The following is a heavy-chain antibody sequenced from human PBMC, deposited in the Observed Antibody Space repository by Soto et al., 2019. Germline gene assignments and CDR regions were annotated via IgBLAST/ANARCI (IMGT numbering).Heavy chain of an antibody. CDR1: GGSFSGYY. CDR2: INHSGST. D-gene: IGHD3-9*01. Sequence: SETLSLTCAVYGGSFSGYYWGWIRQPPGKGLEWIGEINHSGSTNYNPSLKSRVTISVDTSKNQFSLKLSSVSAADTAVYYCARSVHYDILTGYYSFDYWGQGTLVTVSS. CDR3: ARSVHYDILTGYYSFDY. J-gene: IGHJ4*02. V-gene: IGHV4-34*01.